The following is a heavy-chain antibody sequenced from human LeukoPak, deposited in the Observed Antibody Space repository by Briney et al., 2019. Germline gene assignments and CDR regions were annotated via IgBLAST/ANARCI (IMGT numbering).Heavy chain of an antibody. D-gene: IGHD3-10*01. V-gene: IGHV1-69*04. CDR3: ASLPYYYGSGSYYPFDY. J-gene: IGHJ4*02. CDR2: IIPILGIA. Sequence: SVKVSCKASGGTFSSYAISWVRQAPGQGLEWMGRIIPILGIANYAQKFQGRVMITADKSTSAAYMELSSLRSEDTDVYYCASLPYYYGSGSYYPFDYWGQGTLVTVSS. CDR1: GGTFSSYA.